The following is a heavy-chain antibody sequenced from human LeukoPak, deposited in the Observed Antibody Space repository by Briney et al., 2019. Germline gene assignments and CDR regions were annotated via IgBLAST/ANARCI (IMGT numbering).Heavy chain of an antibody. CDR2: IYYSGSP. V-gene: IGHV4-59*01. J-gene: IGHJ5*02. CDR3: ARDRGGIVVVPAATGDYGDYVRDWGFDP. D-gene: IGHD2-2*01. CDR1: GGSFSGYY. Sequence: PSDTLSLTCAVYGGSFSGYYWSWMRQPPGKGLEWMGYIYYSGSPNYNPSLKSRVTISVDTSKNQFSLKLSSVTAADTAVYYCARDRGGIVVVPAATGDYGDYVRDWGFDPWGQGTLVTVSS.